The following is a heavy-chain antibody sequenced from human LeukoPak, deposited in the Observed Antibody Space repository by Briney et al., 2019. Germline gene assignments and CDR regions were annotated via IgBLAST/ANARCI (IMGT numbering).Heavy chain of an antibody. CDR1: GYTFTSYA. J-gene: IGHJ4*02. D-gene: IGHD3-22*01. V-gene: IGHV1-3*01. CDR3: ARVGKAYYYDSSGYWFDY. CDR2: INAGNGNT. Sequence: ASVKVSCTASGYTFTSYAMHWVRQAPGQRLEWMGWINAGNGNTKYSQKFQGRVTITRDTSASTAYMELSSLRSEDTAVYYCARVGKAYYYDSSGYWFDYWGQGTLVTVSS.